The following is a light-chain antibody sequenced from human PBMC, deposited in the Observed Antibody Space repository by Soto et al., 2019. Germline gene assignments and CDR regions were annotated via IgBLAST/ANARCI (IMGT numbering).Light chain of an antibody. V-gene: IGKV3-20*01. CDR2: AAS. CDR1: QSVSSNS. Sequence: EIMLTQSPGTLSLSPGEGATLSCRASQSVSSNSLSWFQQKPGQAPRLLILAASTRAAGIPDRFSGSGSGTEFTLTISRLEPEDFAVYFCQQYGSSPPYTFGQGSKLEIK. J-gene: IGKJ2*01. CDR3: QQYGSSPPYT.